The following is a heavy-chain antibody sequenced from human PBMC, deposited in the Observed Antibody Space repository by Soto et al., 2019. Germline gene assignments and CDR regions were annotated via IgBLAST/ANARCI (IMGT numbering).Heavy chain of an antibody. CDR3: AREDYSNFDY. CDR2: ISSSSSYI. J-gene: IGHJ4*02. CDR1: GFTFRSYS. V-gene: IGHV3-21*01. Sequence: AXRLSCTASGFTFRSYSMNWFRQAPGKGLEWVSSISSSSSYIYSADSVKGRFTISRDNAKNSLYLQMNSLRAEDTAVYYCAREDYSNFDYWGQGTLVTVPS. D-gene: IGHD4-4*01.